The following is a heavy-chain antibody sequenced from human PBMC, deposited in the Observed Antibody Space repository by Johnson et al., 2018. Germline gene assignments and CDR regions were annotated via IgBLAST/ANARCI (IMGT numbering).Heavy chain of an antibody. J-gene: IGHJ1*01. Sequence: VQLLESGGGVVQPGRSLRLSCAASGFTFSSYAMHWVRQAPGKGLEWVAVISYDGSNKYYADSVKGRFTISRDNSKTTLYLQMNSLRAEDTAVYYCARDPSVGLGVFQHWGQGTLVTVSS. D-gene: IGHD2-8*01. V-gene: IGHV3-30-3*01. CDR3: ARDPSVGLGVFQH. CDR2: ISYDGSNK. CDR1: GFTFSSYA.